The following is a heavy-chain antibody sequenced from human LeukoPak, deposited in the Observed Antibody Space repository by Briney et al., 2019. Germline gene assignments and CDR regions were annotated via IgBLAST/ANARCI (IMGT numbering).Heavy chain of an antibody. CDR3: ARSLQWLVKPMDV. Sequence: GGSLRLSCAASGFTFSSYEMNWVRQAPGKGLEWVSYISSSGSTIYYADSVKGRFTISRDNAKNSLYLQMNSLRAEDTAVYYCARSLQWLVKPMDVWGKGTTVTISS. V-gene: IGHV3-48*03. CDR1: GFTFSSYE. D-gene: IGHD6-19*01. J-gene: IGHJ6*04. CDR2: ISSSGSTI.